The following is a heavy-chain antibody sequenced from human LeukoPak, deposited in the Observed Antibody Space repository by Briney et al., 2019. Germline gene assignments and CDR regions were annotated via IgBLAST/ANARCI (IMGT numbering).Heavy chain of an antibody. J-gene: IGHJ6*02. Sequence: GGSLRLSCAASGFTVSSNHMSWVRQAPGKGLEWVSIIHSGGNIYYADSVKGRFTISRDNSKNTLYLQMNSLRAEDTAVYYCARDRGYAMDVWGQGTTVTVSS. D-gene: IGHD1-1*01. CDR2: IHSGGNI. V-gene: IGHV3-53*01. CDR3: ARDRGYAMDV. CDR1: GFTVSSNH.